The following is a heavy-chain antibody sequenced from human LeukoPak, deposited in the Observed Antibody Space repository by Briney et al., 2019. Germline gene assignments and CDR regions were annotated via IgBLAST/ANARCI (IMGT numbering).Heavy chain of an antibody. CDR3: ARSEKSYCGSKNSVWPDAFDV. J-gene: IGHJ3*01. CDR1: DNSISNYC. CDR2: ICSSGDI. V-gene: IGHV4-4*09. D-gene: IGHD3-10*01. Sequence: PSVTLSLTCTVSDNSISNYCWSWIRQPPGKELEWIAYICSSGDIKYNPSLNSRATMSLDTSKMQLSLGLRSVTAADTAEYYCARSEKSYCGSKNSVWPDAFDVWGQGTMVTVSS.